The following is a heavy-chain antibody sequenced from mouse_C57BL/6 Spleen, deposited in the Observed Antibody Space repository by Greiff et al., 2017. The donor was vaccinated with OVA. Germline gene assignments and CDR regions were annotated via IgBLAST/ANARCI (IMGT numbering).Heavy chain of an antibody. J-gene: IGHJ2*01. CDR3: ARVGASFDY. CDR2: IDPSDSET. CDR1: GYTFTSYW. Sequence: QVQLQQSGAELVRPGSSVKLSCKASGYTFTSYWMHWVKQRPIQGLEWIGNIDPSDSETHYNQKFKDKATLTVDNSSSTAYMPLSSLTSEDSAVYYCARVGASFDYWGQGTTLTVSS. V-gene: IGHV1-52*01.